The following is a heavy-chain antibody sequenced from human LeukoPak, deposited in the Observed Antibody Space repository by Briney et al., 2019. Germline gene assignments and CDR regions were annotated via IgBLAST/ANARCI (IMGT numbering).Heavy chain of an antibody. V-gene: IGHV1-69*13. CDR3: AALKHYYDSSGYYYAYYFDY. CDR1: GGTFSSYA. J-gene: IGHJ4*02. CDR2: IIPIFGTA. Sequence: SVKVSCKASGGTFSSYAISWVRQAPGQGLEWMGGIIPIFGTANYAQKFQGRVTITADESTSTAYMELSSLRSEDTAVYYCAALKHYYDSSGYYYAYYFDYWGQGTLVTVSS. D-gene: IGHD3-22*01.